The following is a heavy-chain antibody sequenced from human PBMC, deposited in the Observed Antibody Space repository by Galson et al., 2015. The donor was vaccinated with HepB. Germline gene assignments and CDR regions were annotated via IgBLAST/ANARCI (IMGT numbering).Heavy chain of an antibody. J-gene: IGHJ4*02. CDR3: ARARYGSSPPDF. CDR2: ISGYNDNT. D-gene: IGHD5-18*01. Sequence: SVKVSCKASGYSFMKYGISWVRQAPGQGLEWVGWISGYNDNTSYAQKFQGRVTMTTDTSTSTAYMDLGSLRSDDTAVYYCARARYGSSPPDFWGQGTLVTVSP. V-gene: IGHV1-18*04. CDR1: GYSFMKYG.